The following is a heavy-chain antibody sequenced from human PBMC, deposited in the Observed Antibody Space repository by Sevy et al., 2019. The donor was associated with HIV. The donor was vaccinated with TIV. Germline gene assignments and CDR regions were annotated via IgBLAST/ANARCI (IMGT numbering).Heavy chain of an antibody. V-gene: IGHV3-11*04. CDR1: GFTLSDYY. D-gene: IGHD6-13*01. CDR2: ISSSGSTI. Sequence: GGSLRLSCAASGFTLSDYYMSWIRQAPGKGLEWVSYISSSGSTIYYADSVKGRFTISRDNAKNSLYLQMNSLRAEDTAVYYCARARIAAAGTGNWFDPWGQGTLVTVSS. J-gene: IGHJ5*02. CDR3: ARARIAAAGTGNWFDP.